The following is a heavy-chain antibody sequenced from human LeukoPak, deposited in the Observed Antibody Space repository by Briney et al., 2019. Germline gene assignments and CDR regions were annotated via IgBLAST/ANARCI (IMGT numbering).Heavy chain of an antibody. J-gene: IGHJ4*02. D-gene: IGHD3-22*01. CDR2: ISGSGGNT. V-gene: IGHV3-23*01. CDR3: AKGDYYDNRVDY. Sequence: GGSLRLSCAASGLTFSSYAMSWVRQAPGKGLEWVSAISGSGGNTYYADSVKGRFTISRDNSKNTLFLQMNSLRAEDTAVYYCAKGDYYDNRVDYWGQGTLVTVSS. CDR1: GLTFSSYA.